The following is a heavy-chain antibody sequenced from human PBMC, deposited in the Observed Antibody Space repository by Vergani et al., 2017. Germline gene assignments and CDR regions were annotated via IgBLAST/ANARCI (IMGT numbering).Heavy chain of an antibody. CDR3: ARVFTMVRGVIITKLYGMDV. CDR2: IYHSGST. D-gene: IGHD3-10*01. J-gene: IGHJ6*02. CDR1: GGPISSSNW. V-gene: IGHV4-4*02. Sequence: QVQLQESGPGLVKPSGTLSLTCAVSGGPISSSNWWSWVRQPPGKGLEWIGEIYHSGSTNYNPSLKSRVTISVDKSKNQFSLKLSSVTAADTAVYYCARVFTMVRGVIITKLYGMDVWGQGTTVTVSS.